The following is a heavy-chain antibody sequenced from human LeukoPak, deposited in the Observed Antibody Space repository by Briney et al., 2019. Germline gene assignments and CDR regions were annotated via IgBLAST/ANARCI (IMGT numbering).Heavy chain of an antibody. CDR3: ARRSGSYNGRYYYYMDV. J-gene: IGHJ6*03. CDR2: ISGSGGST. V-gene: IGHV3-23*01. CDR1: GFTFSSYA. D-gene: IGHD3-10*01. Sequence: GGSLRLSCAASGFTFSSYAMSWVRQAPGKGLEWVSAISGSGGSTYYADSVKGRFTISRDNSKNTLYLQMNSLRAEDTAVYYCARRSGSYNGRYYYYMDVWGKGTTVTISS.